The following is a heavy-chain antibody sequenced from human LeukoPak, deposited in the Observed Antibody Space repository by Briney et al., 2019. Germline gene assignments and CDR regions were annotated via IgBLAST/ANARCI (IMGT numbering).Heavy chain of an antibody. J-gene: IGHJ4*02. CDR1: GLIIDTYG. V-gene: IGHV3-23*01. CDR2: ISASGDHT. CDR3: AKDRGY. Sequence: GSLRLSCEVSGLIIDTYGMTWVRQPPGKGLEWVSGISASGDHTYYADSVKGRFTISRAKSKNTQYLQMNRLRAEDAAVCYCAKDRGYWGQGTLVTVSS.